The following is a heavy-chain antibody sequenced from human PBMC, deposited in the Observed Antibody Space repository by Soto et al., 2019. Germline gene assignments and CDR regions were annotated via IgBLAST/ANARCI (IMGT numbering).Heavy chain of an antibody. Sequence: GGSLRLSCAASGFTFSSYSMNWVRQAPGKGLEWVSSISSSSSYIYYADSVKGRFTISRDNDKNSLYLQMNSLRAEDTAVYYCARVKRQLPLPLYYYYYGMDVWGQGTTVTVSS. CDR1: GFTFSSYS. CDR3: ARVKRQLPLPLYYYYYGMDV. V-gene: IGHV3-21*01. CDR2: ISSSSSYI. D-gene: IGHD6-13*01. J-gene: IGHJ6*02.